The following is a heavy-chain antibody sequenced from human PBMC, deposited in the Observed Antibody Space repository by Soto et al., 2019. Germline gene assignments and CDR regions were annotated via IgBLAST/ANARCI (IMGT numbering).Heavy chain of an antibody. Sequence: SETLSLTCAVYGGSFSGYYWSWIRQPPGKGLEWIGEINHSGSTNYNPSLKSRVTISVDTSKNQFSLKLSSVTAADTAVYYCARGRPFFIVVVTAIDYYYGMDVWGQGTTVTVSS. CDR2: INHSGST. CDR3: ARGRPFFIVVVTAIDYYYGMDV. V-gene: IGHV4-34*01. CDR1: GGSFSGYY. J-gene: IGHJ6*02. D-gene: IGHD2-21*02.